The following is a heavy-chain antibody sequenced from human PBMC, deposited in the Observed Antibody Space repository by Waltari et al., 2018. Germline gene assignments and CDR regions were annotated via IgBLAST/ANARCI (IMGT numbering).Heavy chain of an antibody. V-gene: IGHV3-48*02. CDR3: ARGGWVDY. D-gene: IGHD6-19*01. CDR2: ISSSGSTE. Sequence: EVQLVESGGGLVQPGGSLRLSCAASGFSFNTYVMNWVRQAPGKGLEWVSFISSSGSTEHYADSVKGRFTISRDNAKNSLYLQMNSLRDEDTAVYYCARGGWVDYWGQGTLVTVSS. CDR1: GFSFNTYV. J-gene: IGHJ4*02.